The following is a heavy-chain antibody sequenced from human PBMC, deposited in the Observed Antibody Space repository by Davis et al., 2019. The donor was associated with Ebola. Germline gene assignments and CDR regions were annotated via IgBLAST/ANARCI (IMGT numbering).Heavy chain of an antibody. V-gene: IGHV3-30-3*01. D-gene: IGHD6-19*01. CDR3: ARDHIAVAGIFDY. Sequence: GGSLRLSCAASGFTFRSYAMSWVRQAPGKGLEWVAVISYDGSNKYYADSVKGRFTISRDNSKNTLYLQMNSLRAEDTAVYYCARDHIAVAGIFDYWGQGTLVTVSS. CDR2: ISYDGSNK. CDR1: GFTFRSYA. J-gene: IGHJ4*02.